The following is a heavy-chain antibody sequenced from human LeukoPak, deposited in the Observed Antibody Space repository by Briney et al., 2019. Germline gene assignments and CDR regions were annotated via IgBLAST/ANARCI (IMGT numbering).Heavy chain of an antibody. D-gene: IGHD5-24*01. CDR3: ATEMATTEYYFDY. J-gene: IGHJ4*02. CDR1: GFTFSSYS. V-gene: IGHV3-21*01. CDR2: ISSSSSYI. Sequence: GGSLRLSCAASGFTFSSYSMNWVRQAPGKGLEWVSSISSSSSYIYYADSVKGRFTISRDNAKNSLYLQMNSLRAEDTAVYYCATEMATTEYYFDYWGRGTLVTVSS.